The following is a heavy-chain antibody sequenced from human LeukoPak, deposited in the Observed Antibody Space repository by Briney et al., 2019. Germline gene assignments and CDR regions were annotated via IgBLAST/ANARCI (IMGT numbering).Heavy chain of an antibody. V-gene: IGHV3-49*04. CDR1: GFTFGDYA. CDR2: IRSKAYGGTT. Sequence: GGSLSLSCTASGFTFGDYAMSWVRRAPGKGREWVGFIRSKAYGGTTEYAASVKGRFTISRDDSKSIAYLQMNSLKTEDTAVYYCTRVYCSSTSCSLDYWGQGTLVTVSS. J-gene: IGHJ4*02. CDR3: TRVYCSSTSCSLDY. D-gene: IGHD2-2*01.